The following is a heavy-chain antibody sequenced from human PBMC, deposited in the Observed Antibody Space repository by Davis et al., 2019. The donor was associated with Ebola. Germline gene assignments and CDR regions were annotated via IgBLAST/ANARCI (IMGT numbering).Heavy chain of an antibody. CDR2: IKQDGSEK. CDR3: ARDFDGRPFDY. CDR1: GFTFSSYW. V-gene: IGHV3-7*01. Sequence: GESLKISCAASGFTFSSYWMSWVRQAPGKGLEWVANIKQDGSEKYYVDSVKGRFTISRDNAKNSLYLQMNSLRAEDTAVYYCARDFDGRPFDYWGQGTLVTVSS. J-gene: IGHJ4*02. D-gene: IGHD5-24*01.